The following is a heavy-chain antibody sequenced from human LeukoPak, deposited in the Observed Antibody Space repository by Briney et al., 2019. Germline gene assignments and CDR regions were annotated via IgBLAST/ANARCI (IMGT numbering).Heavy chain of an antibody. J-gene: IGHJ3*02. CDR1: GYTFNSYY. CDR3: ARDPEMATNPYAFDI. CDR2: INPSGGST. D-gene: IGHD5-24*01. Sequence: ASVKVSCKASGYTFNSYYMHLVRQAPGQGLEWMGIINPSGGSTSYAQKFQGRVTMTRDTSTSTVYMELSSLRSEDTAVYYCARDPEMATNPYAFDIWGQGTMVTVSS. V-gene: IGHV1-46*02.